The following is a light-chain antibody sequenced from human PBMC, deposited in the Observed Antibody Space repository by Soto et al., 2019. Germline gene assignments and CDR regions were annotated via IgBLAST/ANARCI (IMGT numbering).Light chain of an antibody. CDR2: GAS. Sequence: EVVMTQSPATLSVSPGERVTLSCRSSQSVADNLAWFQQKPGQGPRLLIYGASTRATGIPVRFSGSGSETDFTLTISSLRSEDSAVYHCQQYNNWPITFGQGIRLEI. J-gene: IGKJ5*01. CDR3: QQYNNWPIT. CDR1: QSVADN. V-gene: IGKV3-15*01.